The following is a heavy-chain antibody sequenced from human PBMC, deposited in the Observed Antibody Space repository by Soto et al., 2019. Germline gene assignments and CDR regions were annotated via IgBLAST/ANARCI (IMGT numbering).Heavy chain of an antibody. V-gene: IGHV1-69*01. Sequence: QVQLVQSGAKVKKPGSSVKVSCKASGGTFSSYAISWVRQAPGQGLEWMGGIIPIFGTANYAQKFQGRVTITADESTSTAYMELSSLRSEDTAVYYCARCGYYYDSSGYYYDYWGQGTLVTVSS. CDR3: ARCGYYYDSSGYYYDY. CDR2: IIPIFGTA. CDR1: GGTFSSYA. D-gene: IGHD3-22*01. J-gene: IGHJ4*02.